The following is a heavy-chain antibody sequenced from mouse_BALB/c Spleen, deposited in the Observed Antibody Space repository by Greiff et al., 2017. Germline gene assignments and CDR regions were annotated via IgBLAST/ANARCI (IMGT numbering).Heavy chain of an antibody. Sequence: EVQVVESGGGLVKPGGSLKLSCAASGFTFSDYYMYWVRQTPEKRLEWVATISDGGSYTYYPDSVKGRFTISRDNAKNNLYLQMSSLKSEDTAMYYCARDRGITTAWFAYWGQGTLVTVSA. D-gene: IGHD2-4*01. CDR3: ARDRGITTAWFAY. CDR2: ISDGGSYT. V-gene: IGHV5-4*02. CDR1: GFTFSDYY. J-gene: IGHJ3*01.